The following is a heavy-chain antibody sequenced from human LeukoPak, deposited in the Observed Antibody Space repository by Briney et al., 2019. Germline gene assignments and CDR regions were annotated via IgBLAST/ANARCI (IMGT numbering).Heavy chain of an antibody. CDR3: ARLASGSYGPLTPFDY. CDR2: IHYSGST. J-gene: IGHJ4*02. V-gene: IGHV4-59*08. Sequence: PSETLSLTCTVSSGSTSSNYWSWIRQPPGKGLEWIGDIHYSGSTNYNTSLKRRATISVDTYKKQSSLRLSSVTAADTAVYYSARLASGSYGPLTPFDYWGQGTLVTVSS. CDR1: SGSTSSNY. D-gene: IGHD1-26*01.